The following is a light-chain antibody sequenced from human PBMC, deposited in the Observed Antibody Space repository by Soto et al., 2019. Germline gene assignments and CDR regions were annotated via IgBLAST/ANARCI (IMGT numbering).Light chain of an antibody. Sequence: QSVLTQPASVSGSPGQSITISCTGTSSDVGSYNLVSWYQQHPGKAPKLMIYEGSKRPSGVSNRFSGSKSGNTASLTISGLQAEDDDDYYCCSYAGSGLYVFGTGTKLTVL. CDR3: CSYAGSGLYV. J-gene: IGLJ1*01. V-gene: IGLV2-23*01. CDR2: EGS. CDR1: SSDVGSYNL.